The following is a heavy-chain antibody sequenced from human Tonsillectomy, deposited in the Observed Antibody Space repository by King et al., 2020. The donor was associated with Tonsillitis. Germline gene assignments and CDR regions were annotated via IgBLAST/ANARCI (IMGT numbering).Heavy chain of an antibody. CDR3: ARDRAPYSGGRPFDY. J-gene: IGHJ4*02. D-gene: IGHD6-19*01. Sequence: QLQESGPGLVKPSETLSLTCTVSGYSISGDSYWGWIRQPPGKGLEWIGNIYHLGSTYYNPSLKSRVTISVDTSKNQFSLRLSSVTAADPAVYFCARDRAPYSGGRPFDYWGQGTLVTVSS. V-gene: IGHV4-38-2*02. CDR2: IYHLGST. CDR1: GYSISGDSY.